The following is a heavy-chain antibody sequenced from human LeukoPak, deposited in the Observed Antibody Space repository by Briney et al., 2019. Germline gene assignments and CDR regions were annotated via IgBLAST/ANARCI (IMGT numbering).Heavy chain of an antibody. CDR3: ARGGQQLVHWFDP. D-gene: IGHD6-13*01. V-gene: IGHV4-31*03. Sequence: TLSLTCTVSGGSISSGGYYWSWIRQHPGKGLEWIGYIYYSGSTYYNPSLKSRVTISVDTSKNQFSLKLSSVTAADTAVYYCARGGQQLVHWFDPWGQGTLVTVSS. CDR1: GGSISSGGYY. J-gene: IGHJ5*02. CDR2: IYYSGST.